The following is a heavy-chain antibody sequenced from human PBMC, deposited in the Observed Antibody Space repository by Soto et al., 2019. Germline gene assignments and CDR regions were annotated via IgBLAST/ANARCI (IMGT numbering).Heavy chain of an antibody. CDR3: AKDQVRFLEWLAEGYYYYGMDV. V-gene: IGHV3-23*01. CDR2: ISGSGGST. CDR1: GFTFSSYA. J-gene: IGHJ6*02. Sequence: EVQLLESGGGLVQPGGSLRLSCAASGFTFSSYAMSWVRQAPGKGLEWVSAISGSGGSTYYADSVKGRFTISRDNSKKTLYLQMNSLRAEDTAVYYCAKDQVRFLEWLAEGYYYYGMDVWGQGTTVTVSS. D-gene: IGHD3-3*01.